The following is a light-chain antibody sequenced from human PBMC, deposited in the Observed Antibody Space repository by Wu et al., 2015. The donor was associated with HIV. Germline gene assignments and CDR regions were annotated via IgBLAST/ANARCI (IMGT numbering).Light chain of an antibody. CDR3: QQLNSFPLT. CDR2: DAS. CDR1: QGIVTY. V-gene: IGKV1-9*01. J-gene: IGKJ5*01. Sequence: IQLTQSPSSLSASIGDRVTITCRASQGIVTYLAWYQQIPGKAPRVLIYDASTLQTGVSSRFSGSGSGTEFTLSISGLQREDFAVYYCQQLNSFPLTFGHGTRLEIK.